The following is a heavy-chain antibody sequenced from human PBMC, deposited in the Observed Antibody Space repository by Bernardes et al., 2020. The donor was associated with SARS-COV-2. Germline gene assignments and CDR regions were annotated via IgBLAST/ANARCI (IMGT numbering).Heavy chain of an antibody. D-gene: IGHD4-4*01. J-gene: IGHJ4*02. Sequence: AGQGLEWMGWMNPNSGNTGFAQKFQGRVTMTWSTSISTAYMELSSLRSEDTAVYYWARGVSDYTNYYFDSWGQGTLVTVSS. CDR2: MNPNSGNT. V-gene: IGHV1-8*01. CDR3: ARGVSDYTNYYFDS.